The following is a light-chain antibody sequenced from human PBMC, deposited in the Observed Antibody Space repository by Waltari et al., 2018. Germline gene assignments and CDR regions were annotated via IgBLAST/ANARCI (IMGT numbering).Light chain of an antibody. CDR2: VAS. J-gene: IGKJ2*01. V-gene: IGKV1-39*01. Sequence: DIQMTQSPSSLSVSVGDRVTIPCRASQSISSYLNWYQQKPGKAPKLLIYVASSLQSGVPSRFSGSGSGTDFTLTISSLQSEDFATYYCQQTSSTPPYTFGQGTKLEIK. CDR1: QSISSY. CDR3: QQTSSTPPYT.